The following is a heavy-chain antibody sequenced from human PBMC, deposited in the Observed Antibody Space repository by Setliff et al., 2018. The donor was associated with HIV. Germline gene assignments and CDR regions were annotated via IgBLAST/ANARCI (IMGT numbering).Heavy chain of an antibody. CDR1: GFTLTDYP. CDR3: ARENNFDY. CDR2: IASHGNWH. V-gene: IGHV3-30*04. J-gene: IGHJ4*02. Sequence: GGSLRLSCAASGFTLTDYPMHWVRQAPGNGLEWVAVIASHGNWHDYAASVKGRFTISRDTSRNTLYLQMNSLRVEDSALHYCARENNFDYWGQGTLVTAPQ.